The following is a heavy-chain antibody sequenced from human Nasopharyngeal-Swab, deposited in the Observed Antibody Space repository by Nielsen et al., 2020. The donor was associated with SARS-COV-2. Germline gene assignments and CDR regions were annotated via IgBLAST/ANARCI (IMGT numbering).Heavy chain of an antibody. CDR2: INPGTVNT. Sequence: ASVKVSCKVSGYTFTNYGIHWVRQAPGQRLEWMGWINPGTVNTKYSQKFQGRVTISRDTSASTAYMEPSSLRSEDTAVYYCARAPGVDYYYMDVWGNGTTVTVSS. CDR1: GYTFTNYG. J-gene: IGHJ6*03. V-gene: IGHV1-3*01. CDR3: ARAPGVDYYYMDV.